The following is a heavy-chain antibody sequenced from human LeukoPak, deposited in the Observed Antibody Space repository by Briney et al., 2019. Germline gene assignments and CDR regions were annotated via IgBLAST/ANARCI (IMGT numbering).Heavy chain of an antibody. Sequence: SETLSLTCTVSGGSIGSYYWSWIRQPPGKGLEWIGFIYYTGSTDYNPSLKSRVTISVDTSKNQFSLKLSSVTAADTAVYYCARDSGYYGSGAFDYWGQGTLVTVSS. CDR2: IYYTGST. CDR3: ARDSGYYGSGAFDY. CDR1: GGSIGSYY. J-gene: IGHJ4*02. D-gene: IGHD3-10*01. V-gene: IGHV4-59*01.